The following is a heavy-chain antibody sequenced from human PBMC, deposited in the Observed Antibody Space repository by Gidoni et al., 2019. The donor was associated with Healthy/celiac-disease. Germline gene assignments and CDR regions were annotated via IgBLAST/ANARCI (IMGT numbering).Heavy chain of an antibody. J-gene: IGHJ5*02. Sequence: VQLLESGGGLVQPWGSLRLSCAASGFTFSRYAMSWVRQAPGKGLEWVSAISGSGGSTYYADSVKGRFTISRDNAKNTLYLQMNSLRAEDTAVYYCAKDFRVVVVPAAIDWFDPWGQGTLVTVSS. V-gene: IGHV3-23*01. CDR1: GFTFSRYA. CDR2: ISGSGGST. D-gene: IGHD2-2*01. CDR3: AKDFRVVVVPAAIDWFDP.